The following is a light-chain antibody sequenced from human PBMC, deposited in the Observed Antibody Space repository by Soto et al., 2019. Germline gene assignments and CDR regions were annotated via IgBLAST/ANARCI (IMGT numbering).Light chain of an antibody. CDR3: QQSYSTPWT. CDR2: GAS. J-gene: IGKJ1*01. Sequence: EIVMTQSPATLSVSRGERATLSCRANQAISSNLAWYQQKPGQAPRLLIYGASTRATGIPDRFSGSGSGTDFTLTISSLQPEDFATYDCQQSYSTPWTFGQGTKVDIK. V-gene: IGKV3-15*01. CDR1: QAISSN.